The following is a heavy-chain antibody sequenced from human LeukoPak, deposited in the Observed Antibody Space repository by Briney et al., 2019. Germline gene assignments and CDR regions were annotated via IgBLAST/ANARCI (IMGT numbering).Heavy chain of an antibody. CDR3: ARDPTLRYFDWLLRTAGFDY. CDR1: GFIFSDYN. Sequence: GGSLRLSCEASGFIFSDYNMNWVRQAPGKGLEWLSFIDSSSSTIYYADSVKGRFAISRDNAKNTLYLQMNSLRAEDTAVYYCARDPTLRYFDWLLRTAGFDYWGQGTLVTVSS. D-gene: IGHD3-9*01. J-gene: IGHJ4*02. CDR2: IDSSSSTI. V-gene: IGHV3-48*04.